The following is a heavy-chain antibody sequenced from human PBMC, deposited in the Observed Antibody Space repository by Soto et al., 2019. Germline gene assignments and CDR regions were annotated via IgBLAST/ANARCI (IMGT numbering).Heavy chain of an antibody. V-gene: IGHV1-69*01. J-gene: IGHJ6*02. CDR1: GGTFSSYA. Sequence: QVQLVQSGAEVKKPGSSVKVSCKASGGTFSSYAISWVRQAPGQGLEWMGGIIPIFGTANYAQKFQGRVTITADESTSTAYMELSSLRSEDTDVYYCARAKSAKGYYYYYGMDVWGQGTTVTVSS. CDR3: ARAKSAKGYYYYYGMDV. CDR2: IIPIFGTA.